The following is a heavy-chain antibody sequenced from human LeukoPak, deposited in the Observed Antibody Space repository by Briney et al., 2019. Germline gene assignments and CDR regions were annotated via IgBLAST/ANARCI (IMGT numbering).Heavy chain of an antibody. D-gene: IGHD4-11*01. CDR3: AGRDSARNPWAY. V-gene: IGHV3-7*01. CDR2: IRPDGSEQ. J-gene: IGHJ4*02. CDR1: GFTFTNFW. Sequence: GGSLRLSCAASGFTFTNFWMNWIRRAPGRGLEWVANIRPDGSEQFYVDSVKGRFTISRDNAKNSVYLQMNSLKADDTAVYYCAGRDSARNPWAYWGQGTLVTVST.